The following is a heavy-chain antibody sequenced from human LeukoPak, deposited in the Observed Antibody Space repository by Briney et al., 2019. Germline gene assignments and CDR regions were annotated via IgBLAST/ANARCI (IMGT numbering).Heavy chain of an antibody. D-gene: IGHD3-16*01. Sequence: SLRLSCEASGFIFDDYAMHWVRQAPGKGLEWVSGISWNSGSIGYAASVKGRFTISRDNAKNSLSLQMNSLRAEDTAFYYCAKDVFDFGGYFDLWSRGTLVTVSS. CDR3: AKDVFDFGGYFDL. CDR1: GFIFDDYA. CDR2: ISWNSGSI. V-gene: IGHV3-9*01. J-gene: IGHJ2*01.